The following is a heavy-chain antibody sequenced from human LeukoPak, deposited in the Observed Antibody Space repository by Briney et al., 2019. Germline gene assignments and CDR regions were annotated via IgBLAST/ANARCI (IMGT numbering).Heavy chain of an antibody. CDR2: IWHDGSDK. CDR1: GFIFSNFA. J-gene: IGHJ6*02. CDR3: ARDPGMGPWNGLDV. Sequence: GGSLTLSCAASGFIFSNFAMHWVRQAPDRGLVWVAVIWHDGSDKYYVDSVKGRFTISRDNSKNTRYLEVNSLRAEDTAVYYCARDPGMGPWNGLDVWGQGTTVTVSS. D-gene: IGHD6-13*01. V-gene: IGHV3-33*01.